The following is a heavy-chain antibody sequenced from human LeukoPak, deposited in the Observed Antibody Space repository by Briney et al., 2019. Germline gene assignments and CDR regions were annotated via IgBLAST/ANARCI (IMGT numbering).Heavy chain of an antibody. D-gene: IGHD6-19*01. V-gene: IGHV4-61*05. CDR3: ARVGLPTQWHSWFDP. CDR2: IYYSGST. CDR1: GGSISSSSYY. Sequence: SETLSLTCTVSGGSISSSSYYWGWIRQPPGKGLEWIGYIYYSGSTNYNPSLKSRVTISVDTSKNQFSLKLSSVTAADTAVYYCARVGLPTQWHSWFDPWGQGTLVTVSS. J-gene: IGHJ5*02.